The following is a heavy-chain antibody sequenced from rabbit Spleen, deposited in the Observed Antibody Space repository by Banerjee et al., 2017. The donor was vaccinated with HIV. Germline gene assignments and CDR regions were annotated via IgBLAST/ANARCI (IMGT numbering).Heavy chain of an antibody. CDR2: IDTGSSDST. CDR3: ARDWAGSSSACIFTL. D-gene: IGHD8-1*01. V-gene: IGHV1S45*01. J-gene: IGHJ4*01. CDR1: GFDLSSYYY. Sequence: QQQLEESGGGLVKPGGTLTLTCKASGFDLSSYYYMCWVRQAPGKGLELIACIDTGSSDSTWYASWVNGRFTISKISSTTVTLQMTSLTAADTATYFCARDWAGSSSACIFTLWGQGTLVTVS.